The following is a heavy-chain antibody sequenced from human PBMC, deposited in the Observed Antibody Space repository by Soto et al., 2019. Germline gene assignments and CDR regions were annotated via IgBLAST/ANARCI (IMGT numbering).Heavy chain of an antibody. Sequence: SETPSVKWNISCRSINSSGYFWGWVRQPRGNGVEGIGSLSVSVSVYYIPSLRSRVTISVDTSNNHCSLKLSSVNAADTAVFYCERHYSSGSRNWFDPWGQGTLVTVSS. CDR3: ERHYSSGSRNWFDP. D-gene: IGHD6-19*01. J-gene: IGHJ5*02. V-gene: IGHV4-39*01. CDR2: LSVSVSV. CDR1: CRSINSSGYF.